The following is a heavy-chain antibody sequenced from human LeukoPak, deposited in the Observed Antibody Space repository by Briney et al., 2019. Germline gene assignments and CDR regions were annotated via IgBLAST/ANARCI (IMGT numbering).Heavy chain of an antibody. CDR1: GGTFSNYA. V-gene: IGHV1-69*13. CDR3: ARGWLAETTVVAPYNY. Sequence: ASVKVSCKASGGTFSNYAINWVRQAPGQGLEWMGGIIPIFGKSNYAQKFQGRVTITADESTRTAYMELSSLRSEDTAVYYCARGWLAETTVVAPYNYWGRGTLVSVSS. D-gene: IGHD4-23*01. CDR2: IIPIFGKS. J-gene: IGHJ4*02.